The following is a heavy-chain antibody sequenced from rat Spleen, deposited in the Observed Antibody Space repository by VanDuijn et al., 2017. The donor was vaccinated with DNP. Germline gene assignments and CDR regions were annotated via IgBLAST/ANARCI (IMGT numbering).Heavy chain of an antibody. CDR2: IDPDGSNT. CDR1: GFTFSNHW. J-gene: IGHJ2*01. CDR3: TTGGYRYNYFDY. V-gene: IGHV5-35*01. Sequence: EVQLVESGGGLVQPGRSMKLSCAASGFTFSNHWMTWIRQAPGKGLEWVATIDPDGSNTFYPDTVKGRFVISKDNAKNTGYLQMDSLRSEDTATYYCTTGGYRYNYFDYWGQGVMVTVSS. D-gene: IGHD1-5*01.